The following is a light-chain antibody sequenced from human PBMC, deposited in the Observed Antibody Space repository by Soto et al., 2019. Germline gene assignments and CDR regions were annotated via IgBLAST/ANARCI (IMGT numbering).Light chain of an antibody. CDR3: QQYGSSPQT. J-gene: IGKJ4*01. Sequence: IMLSQSPGTLSLTPGERATLSCRASQSVSSSFLAWYQQKPGQAPRLLIYGASTRATGIPDRFSGSGSGTDFTLTISRLEPEDFAVYYCQQYGSSPQTFAGGSKVDI. CDR1: QSVSSSF. CDR2: GAS. V-gene: IGKV3-20*01.